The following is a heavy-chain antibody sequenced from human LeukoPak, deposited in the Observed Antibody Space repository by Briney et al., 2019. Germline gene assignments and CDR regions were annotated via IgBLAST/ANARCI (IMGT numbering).Heavy chain of an antibody. D-gene: IGHD1-26*01. CDR1: GYTFTGYY. V-gene: IGHV1-2*02. Sequence: ASVTVSCKASGYTFTGYYMHWVRQAPGQGLEWMGWINPNSGGTNYAQKFQGRVTMTRDTSISTAYMELSRLRSEDTAVYYCARDNSVGDTAWWFDPWGQGTLVTVSS. CDR2: INPNSGGT. J-gene: IGHJ5*02. CDR3: ARDNSVGDTAWWFDP.